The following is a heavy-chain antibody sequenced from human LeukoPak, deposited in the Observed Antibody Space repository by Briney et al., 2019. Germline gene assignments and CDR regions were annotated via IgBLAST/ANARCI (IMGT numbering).Heavy chain of an antibody. CDR3: ARVGSSWYYYYYYGMDV. D-gene: IGHD6-13*01. CDR2: IYYSGST. Sequence: PSETLSLTCTVSGGSISSYYWSWIRQPPGKGLEWIGYIYYSGSTNYNPSLKSRVTISVDTSKNQFSLKLSSVTAADTAVYYCARVGSSWYYYYYYGMDVWGQGTTVTVSS. J-gene: IGHJ6*02. V-gene: IGHV4-59*01. CDR1: GGSISSYY.